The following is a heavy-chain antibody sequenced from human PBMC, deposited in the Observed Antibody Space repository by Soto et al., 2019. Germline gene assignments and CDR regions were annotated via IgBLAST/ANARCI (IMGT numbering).Heavy chain of an antibody. CDR3: AKDRHYPRDYFHY. Sequence: GGSLRLSCAASGFALSNHDMYWVRQATGKSLEWVSAIGIGGDTYYPASVKGRFTISRDNSENTVFLHMDSLSAEDTAVYYCAKDRHYPRDYFHYWGQGTLVTVSS. CDR1: GFALSNHD. D-gene: IGHD3-10*01. V-gene: IGHV3-13*01. J-gene: IGHJ4*02. CDR2: IGIGGDT.